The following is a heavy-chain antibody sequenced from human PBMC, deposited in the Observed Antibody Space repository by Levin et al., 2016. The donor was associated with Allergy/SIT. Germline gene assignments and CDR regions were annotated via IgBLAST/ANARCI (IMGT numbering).Heavy chain of an antibody. D-gene: IGHD3-22*01. CDR2: IYYSGTT. CDR3: ARAPATYYYDSKNYPSTYWSFDL. J-gene: IGHJ2*01. CDR1: GGSLRSYY. Sequence: SETLSLTCSVSGGSLRSYYWSWIRQPPGKGLDWIGHIYYSGTTDYNPSLKSRVTMSVDTSKNQLSLTLSSLTAADTAVYYCARAPATYYYDSKNYPSTYWSFDLWGRGTLVTVSS. V-gene: IGHV4-59*01.